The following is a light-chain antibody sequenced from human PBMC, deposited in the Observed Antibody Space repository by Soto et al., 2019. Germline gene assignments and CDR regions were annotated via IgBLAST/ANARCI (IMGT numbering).Light chain of an antibody. Sequence: EIVLTQSPGTLSLSPGERATLSCRASQSVSSSYLAWYQQKPGQAPRLLIYGASSRATGIPDRFSGSGSDIDFTLTISRREQEDVAVYYCQQYGSSLGVTFGGGTKVEIK. CDR1: QSVSSSY. CDR2: GAS. CDR3: QQYGSSLGVT. J-gene: IGKJ4*01. V-gene: IGKV3-20*01.